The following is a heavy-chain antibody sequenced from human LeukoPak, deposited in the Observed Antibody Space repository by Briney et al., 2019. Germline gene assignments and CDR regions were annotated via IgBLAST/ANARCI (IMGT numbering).Heavy chain of an antibody. D-gene: IGHD2-8*01. V-gene: IGHV1-69*01. Sequence: GSSVKVSCKASGGTFSSYATSWVRQAPGQGLEWMGGIIPIFGTANYAQKFQGRVTITADESTSTAYMELSSLRSEDTAVYYCARGPHRGLMVYATWGQGTLVTVSS. CDR3: ARGPHRGLMVYAT. CDR2: IIPIFGTA. CDR1: GGTFSSYA. J-gene: IGHJ5*02.